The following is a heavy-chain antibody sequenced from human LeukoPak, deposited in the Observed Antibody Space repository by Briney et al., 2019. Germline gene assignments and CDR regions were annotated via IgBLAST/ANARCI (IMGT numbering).Heavy chain of an antibody. CDR2: IRYDGSNK. D-gene: IGHD2-2*01. J-gene: IGHJ6*02. CDR1: EFTFSSYG. Sequence: WGSLRLSCAASEFTFSSYGMHWVRQAPGKGLEWVAFIRYDGSNKYYADSVKGRFTISRDNSKNTLYLQMNSLRAEDTAVYYCAKVPAAIDYYYYGMDVWGQGTTVTVSS. CDR3: AKVPAAIDYYYYGMDV. V-gene: IGHV3-30*02.